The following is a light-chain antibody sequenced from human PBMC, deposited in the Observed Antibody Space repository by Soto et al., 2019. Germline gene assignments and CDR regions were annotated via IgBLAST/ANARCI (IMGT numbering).Light chain of an antibody. J-gene: IGKJ1*01. CDR1: QSVSNN. CDR2: GVS. CDR3: QQYNHCPPTWT. Sequence: MTESPATLSVSPGERATLSCRASQSVSNNLALYQQKPGQAPRLLIYGVSSRPAGIPARFSGSGSGTEFTLTINSLQSEYFAVSYCQQYNHCPPTWTFGQGTKVDIK. V-gene: IGKV3-15*01.